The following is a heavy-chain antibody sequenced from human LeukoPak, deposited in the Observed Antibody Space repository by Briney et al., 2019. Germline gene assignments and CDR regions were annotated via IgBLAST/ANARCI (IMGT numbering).Heavy chain of an antibody. CDR2: ISYDGSNK. J-gene: IGHJ5*02. V-gene: IGHV3-30*01. CDR3: ARGNYYDSSGYYNWFDP. D-gene: IGHD3-22*01. CDR1: GISISSYA. Sequence: GGSLRLSCAASGISISSYAMSWVRQAPGKGLEWVAVISYDGSNKYYADSVKGRFTISRDNSKNTLYLQMNSLRAEDTAVYYCARGNYYDSSGYYNWFDPWGQGTLVTVSS.